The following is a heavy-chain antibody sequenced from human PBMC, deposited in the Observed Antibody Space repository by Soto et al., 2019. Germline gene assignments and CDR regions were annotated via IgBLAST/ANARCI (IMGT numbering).Heavy chain of an antibody. CDR2: IWYDGSNK. CDR1: GFTFSSYG. V-gene: IGHV3-33*01. D-gene: IGHD6-13*01. CDR3: AREIAAAGKASGYYYYMDV. J-gene: IGHJ6*03. Sequence: GGSLRLSCAASGFTFSSYGMHWVRQAPGKGLEWVAVIWYDGSNKYYADSVKGRFTISRDNSKNTLYLQMNSLRAEDTAVYYCAREIAAAGKASGYYYYMDVWGKGTTVTVSS.